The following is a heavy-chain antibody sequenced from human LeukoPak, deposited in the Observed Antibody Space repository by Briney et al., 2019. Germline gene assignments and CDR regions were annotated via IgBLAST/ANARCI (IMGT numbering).Heavy chain of an antibody. D-gene: IGHD3-10*01. J-gene: IGHJ4*02. CDR2: ISSSGSTK. CDR3: ARDGHAYGRGSPYY. Sequence: PGGSLRLSCAASGFTFSDYYMSWIRQAPGKGLEWVSYISSSGSTKYYADSVKGRFTISRDNAKNSFLQMNSLRAEDTAVYYCARDGHAYGRGSPYYWGQGTLVSVSS. CDR1: GFTFSDYY. V-gene: IGHV3-11*01.